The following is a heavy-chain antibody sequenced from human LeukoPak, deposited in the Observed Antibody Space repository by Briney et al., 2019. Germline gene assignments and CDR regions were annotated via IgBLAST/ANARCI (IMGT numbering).Heavy chain of an antibody. V-gene: IGHV4-59*01. J-gene: IGHJ3*02. Sequence: SETLSLTCTVSGGSISSYYWSWIRQPPGKGLEWIGYIYYSGSTNYNPSLKSRVTISVDTPKNQFSLKLSSVTAADTAVYYCARAYYDILTGYEAFDIWGQGTMVTVSS. CDR2: IYYSGST. D-gene: IGHD3-9*01. CDR3: ARAYYDILTGYEAFDI. CDR1: GGSISSYY.